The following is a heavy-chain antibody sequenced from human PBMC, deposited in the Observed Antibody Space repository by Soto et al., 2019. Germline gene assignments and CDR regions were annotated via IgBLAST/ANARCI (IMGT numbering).Heavy chain of an antibody. D-gene: IGHD6-6*01. Sequence: QVQLVESGGRLVQPGGSLRLSCAASGFTVSNYYMSWMRQAPGKGLEWVSYISSSSGYINYADSVKGRFTISRDNAKNSLYLQMHSLKIEXTAVYYCASEGGRSSGLGYWGQGTLVTVSS. CDR1: GFTVSNYY. CDR3: ASEGGRSSGLGY. CDR2: ISSSSGYI. J-gene: IGHJ4*02. V-gene: IGHV3-11*06.